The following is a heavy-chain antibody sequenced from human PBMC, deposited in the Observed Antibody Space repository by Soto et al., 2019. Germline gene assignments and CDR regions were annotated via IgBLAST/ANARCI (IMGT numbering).Heavy chain of an antibody. Sequence: EVQLVESGGGLVQPGGSLRLSCAASGFTFSSYEMNWVRQAPGKGLEWVSYISSSGSTIYYADSVKGRFTISRDNAKNSLYLQMNSLRAEDTVVYYCARDGIQLWARRYYYGMDVWGQGTTVTVSS. CDR3: ARDGIQLWARRYYYGMDV. CDR2: ISSSGSTI. V-gene: IGHV3-48*03. J-gene: IGHJ6*02. CDR1: GFTFSSYE. D-gene: IGHD5-18*01.